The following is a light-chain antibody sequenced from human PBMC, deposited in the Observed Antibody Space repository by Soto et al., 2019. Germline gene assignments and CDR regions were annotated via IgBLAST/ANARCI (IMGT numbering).Light chain of an antibody. CDR1: QSISNY. CDR3: QQSYNTPLT. J-gene: IGKJ5*01. CDR2: AAS. V-gene: IGKV1-39*01. Sequence: DIQMTQSPSSLSASVGDRVTITCRASQSISNYLNWYQQKPGKAPNLLIYAASSLRSGVPSRFSGSGSGTDFTLTISSLQPEDFAAYYCQQSYNTPLTFGGGTRLEMK.